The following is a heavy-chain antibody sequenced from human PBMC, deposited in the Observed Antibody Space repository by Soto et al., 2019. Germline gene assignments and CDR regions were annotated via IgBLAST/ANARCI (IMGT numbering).Heavy chain of an antibody. CDR2: VSSSSTYI. D-gene: IGHD4-4*01. Sequence: EVQLVESGGGLVKPGGSLRLSCAASGFTFSTYSMNWVRQAPGKGLEWVSSVSSSSTYIYYADSVKGRFTISRDNAKKSLYLKMNSLRAEDTAVYYCAIDLKPSTAVTLVVDWWGQGTLVTVSS. V-gene: IGHV3-21*01. CDR1: GFTFSTYS. CDR3: AIDLKPSTAVTLVVDW. J-gene: IGHJ4*02.